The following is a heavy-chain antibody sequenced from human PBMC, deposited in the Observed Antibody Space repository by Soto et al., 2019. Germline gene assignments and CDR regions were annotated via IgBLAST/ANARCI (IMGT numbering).Heavy chain of an antibody. CDR2: INHSGST. J-gene: IGHJ6*02. CDR3: AVTYYYYGMDV. D-gene: IGHD2-21*02. V-gene: IGHV4-34*01. CDR1: GGSFSGYY. Sequence: PSETLSLTCAVYGGSFSGYYWSWIRQPPGKGLEWIGEINHSGSTNYNPSLKSRVTISVDTSKNQFSLKLSSVTAADTAVYYCAVTYYYYGMDVWGQGTTVTAP.